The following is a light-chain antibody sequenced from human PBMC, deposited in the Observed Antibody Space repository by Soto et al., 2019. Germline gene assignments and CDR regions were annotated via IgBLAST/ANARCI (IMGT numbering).Light chain of an antibody. J-gene: IGLJ1*01. Sequence: QSALTQPASVSGSPGQSIAISCTGTTSDVGDYNLVSWYQQHPGKAPKLMIYDVSSRPSGISNRFSGSKSGNTASLTISGFQAEDEADYYCSSYTSSSTLYVFGTGTKLTVL. CDR1: TSDVGDYNL. V-gene: IGLV2-14*01. CDR3: SSYTSSSTLYV. CDR2: DVS.